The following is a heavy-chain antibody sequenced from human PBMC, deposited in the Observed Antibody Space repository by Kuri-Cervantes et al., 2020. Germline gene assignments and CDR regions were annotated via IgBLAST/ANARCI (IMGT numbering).Heavy chain of an antibody. J-gene: IGHJ4*02. D-gene: IGHD3-16*01. V-gene: IGHV4-38-2*01. CDR2: IHHSGST. CDR1: GYSISSGYY. Sequence: ESLKISRAVSGYSISSGYYWGWIRQPPGKGLEWIGSIHHSGSTYYNPSLKSRVSISVDMSKNQFSLNLSSVTAADTAVYYCARGGWGKLGYFDYWGQGALVTVSS. CDR3: ARGGWGKLGYFDY.